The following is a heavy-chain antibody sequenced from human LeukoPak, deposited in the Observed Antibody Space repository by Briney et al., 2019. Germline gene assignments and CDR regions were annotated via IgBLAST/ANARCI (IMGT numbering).Heavy chain of an antibody. D-gene: IGHD3-10*01. CDR1: GYTFTSYG. V-gene: IGHV1-18*01. CDR2: ISAYNGNT. J-gene: IGHJ4*02. CDR3: AKESEDSGSYSPDY. Sequence: ASVKVSCKASGYTFTSYGISWVRQAPGQGLEWMGWISAYNGNTNYAQKLQGRVTMTTDTSTSTAYMELRSLRSDDTAVYYCAKESEDSGSYSPDYWGLGTLVTVSS.